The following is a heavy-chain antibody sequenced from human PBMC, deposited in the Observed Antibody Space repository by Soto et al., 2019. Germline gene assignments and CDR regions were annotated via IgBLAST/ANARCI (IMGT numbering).Heavy chain of an antibody. CDR3: ARGMGRYVDL. CDR1: GYSIGNFY. V-gene: IGHV4-4*07. J-gene: IGHJ2*01. Sequence: QVHLQESGPGLVKTSETLSLTCAISGYSIGNFYWSWIRQPAGKGLESLGRLSASGRTNYSPSRQSRVTMSLDRSKNRFSLRLTSVSAADTAVYFCARGMGRYVDLWGSGTMVTVSS. D-gene: IGHD2-8*01. CDR2: LSASGRT.